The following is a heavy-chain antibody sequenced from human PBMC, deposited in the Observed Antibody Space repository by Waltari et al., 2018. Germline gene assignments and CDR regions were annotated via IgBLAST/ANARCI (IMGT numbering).Heavy chain of an antibody. Sequence: EMQLLESGGGWVQPGGSLRLSCVSSRVTFNSYAMTWVRQAPGKGLEWVSGISSGGHTTYYADSVKGRFTSSRDNSKKTLYLQMESLRAEDTGVYYCAQGLSYCSGTSCFNWFDPWGQGTPVTVSS. D-gene: IGHD2-2*01. J-gene: IGHJ5*02. V-gene: IGHV3-23*01. CDR3: AQGLSYCSGTSCFNWFDP. CDR2: ISSGGHTT. CDR1: RVTFNSYA.